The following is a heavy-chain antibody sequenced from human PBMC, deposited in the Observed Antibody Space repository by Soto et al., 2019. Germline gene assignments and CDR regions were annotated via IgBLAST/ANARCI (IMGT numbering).Heavy chain of an antibody. CDR1: GGSISSSSYY. V-gene: IGHV4-39*01. Sequence: PSETLSLTCTVSGGSISSSSYYWGWIRQPPGKGLEWIGSIYYSGTTYYNPSLKSRISVDRSKNQFSLKLSSVTAADTAVYYCARHFSVDYFDYWGQGALVTVSS. J-gene: IGHJ4*02. CDR2: IYYSGTT. CDR3: ARHFSVDYFDY.